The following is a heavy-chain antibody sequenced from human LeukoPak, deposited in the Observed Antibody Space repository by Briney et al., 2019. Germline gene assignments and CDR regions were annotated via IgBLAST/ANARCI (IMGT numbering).Heavy chain of an antibody. CDR1: GGSFSGYY. J-gene: IGHJ3*02. V-gene: IGHV4-34*01. CDR2: INHSGST. Sequence: PSETLSLTCAVYGGSFSGYYWSWIRQPPGKGLEWIGEINHSGSTNYNPSLKSRVTISVDTSKNQFSLKLSSVTAADTAVYYCARGVAAASTGAFDIWGQGTMVTVSS. CDR3: ARGVAAASTGAFDI. D-gene: IGHD6-13*01.